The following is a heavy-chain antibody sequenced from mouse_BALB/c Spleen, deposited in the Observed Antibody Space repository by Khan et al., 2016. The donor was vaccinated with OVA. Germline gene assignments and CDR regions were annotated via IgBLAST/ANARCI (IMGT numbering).Heavy chain of an antibody. Sequence: QVQLQQSGAELVKPGASVKLSCKASGYTFSSYYMYWVKQRPGQGLEWIGGINPSNGGTNFNEKFKTKATLTVDKSSTTAYMHLSSLTSEDSAVYSCTRSGYANPFAYWGQGTLVTVSA. CDR1: GYTFSSYY. CDR3: TRSGYANPFAY. J-gene: IGHJ3*01. CDR2: INPSNGGT. D-gene: IGHD2-10*02. V-gene: IGHV1S81*02.